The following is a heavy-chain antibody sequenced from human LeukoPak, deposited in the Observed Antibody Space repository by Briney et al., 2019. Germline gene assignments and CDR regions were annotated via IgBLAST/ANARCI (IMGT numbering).Heavy chain of an antibody. CDR3: AKDRGMFLVGYLDY. Sequence: GGSLRLSCEASGFTFSTFAMIWVRQAPGKGLEWVSAISGSGGSTYYADSVKGRFTISRDNSKNTLYLQMNSLRAEDTAVYYCAKDRGMFLVGYLDYWGQGTLVTVSS. D-gene: IGHD2-15*01. J-gene: IGHJ4*02. CDR1: GFTFSTFA. V-gene: IGHV3-23*01. CDR2: ISGSGGST.